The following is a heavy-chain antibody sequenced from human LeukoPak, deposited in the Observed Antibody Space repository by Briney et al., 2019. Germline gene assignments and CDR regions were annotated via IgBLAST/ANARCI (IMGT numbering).Heavy chain of an antibody. CDR1: GGSFSGYY. J-gene: IGHJ4*02. Sequence: SETLSLTCAVYGGSFSGYYWSWIRQPPGKGLEWIGEINHSGGTNYNPSLKSRVTISVDTSKNQFSLKLSSVTAADTAVYYCARAQVVTAIPGDRDFDYWGQGTLVTVSS. CDR3: ARAQVVTAIPGDRDFDY. D-gene: IGHD2-21*02. CDR2: INHSGGT. V-gene: IGHV4-34*01.